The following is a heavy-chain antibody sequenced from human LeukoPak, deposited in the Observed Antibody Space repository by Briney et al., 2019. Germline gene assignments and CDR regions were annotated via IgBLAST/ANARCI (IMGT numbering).Heavy chain of an antibody. J-gene: IGHJ4*02. V-gene: IGHV3-48*01. Sequence: GGSLRLSCAASGFTFSSYAMNWVRQAPGKGLEWLSYISRSSETILYANSVQGRVTISRDNAKNSLYLQMNSLRAEDTAVYYCARYRHLGYWGQGTLVTVSS. CDR1: GFTFSSYA. CDR2: ISRSSETI. CDR3: ARYRHLGY.